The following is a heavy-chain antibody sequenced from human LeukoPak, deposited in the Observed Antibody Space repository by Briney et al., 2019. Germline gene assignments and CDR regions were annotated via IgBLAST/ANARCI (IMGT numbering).Heavy chain of an antibody. J-gene: IGHJ4*02. CDR1: GYNFPTSW. CDR2: VYPTDSDT. CDR3: VRLESGLYFFDY. D-gene: IGHD3-3*01. Sequence: GESLKISCQGSGYNFPTSWIAWVRQMPEKGLEWMGSVYPTDSDTRYSPSFQGQVTISADRSIGTAYLQWSSLKASDTAIYYCVRLESGLYFFDYWGQGTLVTVSS. V-gene: IGHV5-51*01.